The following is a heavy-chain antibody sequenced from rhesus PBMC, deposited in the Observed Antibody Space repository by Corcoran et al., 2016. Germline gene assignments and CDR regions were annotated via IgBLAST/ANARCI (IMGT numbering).Heavy chain of an antibody. J-gene: IGHJ4*01. CDR1: GGSISSSY. Sequence: QLQLQESGPGLVKPSETLSVTCAVSGGSISSSYWSWIRQAPGKGLEWIGCIYGSGSSTNYNPSLKSRVTLSVDTSKNQLSLKLSSVTAADTAVYYCASGDEYSYYWCQGVLVTVSS. CDR2: IYGSGSST. V-gene: IGHV4-169*02. D-gene: IGHD2-33*01. CDR3: ASGDEYSYY.